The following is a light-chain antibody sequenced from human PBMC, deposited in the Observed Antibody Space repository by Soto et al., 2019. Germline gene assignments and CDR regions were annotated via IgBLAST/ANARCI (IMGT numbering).Light chain of an antibody. CDR2: DAS. Sequence: EIVLTQSPGTLSLSPGERATLSCRASQSLSSSQLAWYQQKPGQAPRLLIYDASNRATGIPARFSGSGSGTDFTLTISSLEPEDFAVYYCQQWRTFGPGTKVDIK. CDR1: QSLSSSQ. CDR3: QQWRT. J-gene: IGKJ3*01. V-gene: IGKV3D-20*02.